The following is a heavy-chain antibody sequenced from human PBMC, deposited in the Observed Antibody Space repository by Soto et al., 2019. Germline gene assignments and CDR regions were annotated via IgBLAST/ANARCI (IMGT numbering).Heavy chain of an antibody. Sequence: GASVKVSCKASGYTFTGYYMHWVRQAPGQGLEWMGWINPNSGGTNYAQKFQGRFTMTRDTSISTAYMELSRLRSDDTAVYYCARDFLTIAGSNWFDPWGQGTLVTVSS. D-gene: IGHD6-13*01. J-gene: IGHJ5*02. CDR1: GYTFTGYY. CDR2: INPNSGGT. CDR3: ARDFLTIAGSNWFDP. V-gene: IGHV1-2*02.